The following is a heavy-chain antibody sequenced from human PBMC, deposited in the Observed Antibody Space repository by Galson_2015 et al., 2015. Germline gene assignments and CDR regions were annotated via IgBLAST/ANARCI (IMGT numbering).Heavy chain of an antibody. CDR3: TMLVLYYDSSGSEPPLDY. D-gene: IGHD3-22*01. J-gene: IGHJ4*02. Sequence: SLRLSGAASGVTFRGSAMHWVRQASGKGLEWVGRIRSTANNYATAYAASVQGRFPSSIDDSKNTAYLQLNSLKTEDTAVYYSTMLVLYYDSSGSEPPLDYWGQGTLVTVSS. CDR1: GVTFRGSA. V-gene: IGHV3-73*01. CDR2: IRSTANNYAT.